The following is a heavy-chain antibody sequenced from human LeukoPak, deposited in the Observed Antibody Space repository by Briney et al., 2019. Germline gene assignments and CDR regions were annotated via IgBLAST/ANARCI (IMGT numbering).Heavy chain of an antibody. CDR2: IYYSGST. Sequence: PSDTLSLTCTVSGGSISSYYWSWIRQPPGKGLEWIGYIYYSGSTSYNPSLKSRVTISVDTSKKQFSLKLSSVTAADTAFYYCARYIVSYPHDAFDIWGQGTMVTVSS. V-gene: IGHV4-59*07. CDR1: GGSISSYY. J-gene: IGHJ3*02. D-gene: IGHD1-26*01. CDR3: ARYIVSYPHDAFDI.